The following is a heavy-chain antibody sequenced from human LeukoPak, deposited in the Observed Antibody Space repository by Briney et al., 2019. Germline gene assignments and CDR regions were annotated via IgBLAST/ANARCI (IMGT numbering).Heavy chain of an antibody. Sequence: SVNVSCKASGFTFTSSAVQWVRQARGQRLEWIGWIVVGSGNTNYAQKFQERVTITRDMSTSTAYMELSSLRSEDTAVYYCAADHGDSSGYYWDPFDAFDIWGQGTMVTVSS. CDR3: AADHGDSSGYYWDPFDAFDI. CDR2: IVVGSGNT. D-gene: IGHD3-22*01. V-gene: IGHV1-58*01. J-gene: IGHJ3*02. CDR1: GFTFTSSA.